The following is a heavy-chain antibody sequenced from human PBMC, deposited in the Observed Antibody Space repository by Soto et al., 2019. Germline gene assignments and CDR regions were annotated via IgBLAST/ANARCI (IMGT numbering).Heavy chain of an antibody. J-gene: IGHJ6*02. Sequence: PGGSLRLSCAASGFTFSSYSMNWFRQAPGKGLEWVSSISSSSSYIYYADSVKGRFTISRDNAKNSLYLQMNSLRAEDTAVYYCARGPMWGPRYYYGMDVWGQGTTVTVSS. CDR3: ARGPMWGPRYYYGMDV. CDR1: GFTFSSYS. V-gene: IGHV3-21*01. D-gene: IGHD1-26*01. CDR2: ISSSSSYI.